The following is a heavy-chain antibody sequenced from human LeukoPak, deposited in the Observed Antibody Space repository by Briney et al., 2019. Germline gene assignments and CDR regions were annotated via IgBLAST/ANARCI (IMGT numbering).Heavy chain of an antibody. J-gene: IGHJ3*02. D-gene: IGHD1-26*01. CDR1: GGTFSSYA. CDR2: IIPNFGTA. CDR3: ARDSLTCGSYHILDDDHDAFAI. Sequence: SVKVSCKASGGTFSSYAISWVRQAPGQGLEWMGRIIPNFGTANYAQKFQGRVTITTDESTSTAYMELSSLRSEDTAVYYCARDSLTCGSYHILDDDHDAFAIWGQGTMVTVYS. V-gene: IGHV1-69*05.